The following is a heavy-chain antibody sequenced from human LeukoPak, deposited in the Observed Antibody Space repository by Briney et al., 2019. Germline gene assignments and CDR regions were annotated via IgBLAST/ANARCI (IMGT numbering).Heavy chain of an antibody. D-gene: IGHD3-16*02. V-gene: IGHV3-23*01. Sequence: PGGSLRLSRAASGFTFSSYAMSWVRQAPGKGLEWVSAISGSGGSTYYADSVKGRFTISRDNSKNTLYLQMNSLRAEDTAVYYCAKDGAFGGVIVLSRFDYWGQGTLVTVSS. CDR1: GFTFSSYA. J-gene: IGHJ4*02. CDR3: AKDGAFGGVIVLSRFDY. CDR2: ISGSGGST.